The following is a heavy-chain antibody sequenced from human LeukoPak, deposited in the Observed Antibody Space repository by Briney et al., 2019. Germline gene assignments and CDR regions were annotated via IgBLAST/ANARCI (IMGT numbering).Heavy chain of an antibody. D-gene: IGHD6-19*01. CDR3: ARDTDSGCDY. V-gene: IGHV1-69*04. J-gene: IGHJ4*02. CDR2: IIPILGIA. CDR1: GGTFSNYA. Sequence: SVKVSCKASGGTFSNYAISWVRQVPGQGLEWMGRIIPILGIANYAQKFQGRVTITADKSTSTAYMELSSLRSEDTAVYYCARDTDSGCDYWGQGTLVTVSS.